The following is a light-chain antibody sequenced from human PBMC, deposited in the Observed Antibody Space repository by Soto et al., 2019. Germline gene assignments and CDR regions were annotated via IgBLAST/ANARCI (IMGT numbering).Light chain of an antibody. CDR1: QSISGN. CDR3: KQYHNCPVT. Sequence: EIVMTQSPAILSVSPGESATLSCRASQSISGNLAWYQQKPGQAPRLLIYAASVRATGIPARFSGSGSGTEVTLTISSLHSDDFAVYSCKQYHNCPVTFGPGTKVDI. V-gene: IGKV3-15*01. CDR2: AAS. J-gene: IGKJ3*01.